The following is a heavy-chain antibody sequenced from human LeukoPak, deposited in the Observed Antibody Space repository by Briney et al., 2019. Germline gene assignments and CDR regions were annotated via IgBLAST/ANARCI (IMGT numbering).Heavy chain of an antibody. CDR3: AKGPSGSYQGYFDY. D-gene: IGHD1-26*01. Sequence: GGSLRLSCAASQFTFSSYAMSWVRQAPGKGLEWVSAISGSGGSTYYADSVKGRFTISRDNSKNTLYLQMNSLRAEDTAVYYCAKGPSGSYQGYFDYWGQGTLVTVSS. CDR1: QFTFSSYA. CDR2: ISGSGGST. V-gene: IGHV3-23*01. J-gene: IGHJ4*02.